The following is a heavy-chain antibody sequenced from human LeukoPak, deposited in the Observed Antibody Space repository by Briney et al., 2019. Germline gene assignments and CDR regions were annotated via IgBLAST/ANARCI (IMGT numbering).Heavy chain of an antibody. D-gene: IGHD2/OR15-2a*01. CDR2: ITGSGSNT. CDR1: GFTFNDYA. Sequence: GGSLRLSCAAPGFTFNDYAMTWVRQAPGKGLEWVSAITGSGSNTYYAASAKGRFTISRDNSKNPLDLQMNSLRAEDTAVYYCAKGLRGCSGNACYYFFDFWGQGALVTVSS. J-gene: IGHJ4*02. CDR3: AKGLRGCSGNACYYFFDF. V-gene: IGHV3-23*01.